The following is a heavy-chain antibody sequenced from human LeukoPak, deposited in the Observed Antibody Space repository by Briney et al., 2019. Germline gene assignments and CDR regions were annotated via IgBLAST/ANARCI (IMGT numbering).Heavy chain of an antibody. J-gene: IGHJ4*02. V-gene: IGHV4-38-2*02. CDR1: GYSISSGYY. CDR2: GYHIGST. Sequence: SETLSLTCTVSGYSISSGYYWGWIRQPPGKGLEWIGSGYHIGSTYFNPSLRSRVTILIDIFKNQFSLKLSSVTAADTAVYYCAEGIAAAGYFDYWGQGTLVTVSS. CDR3: AEGIAAAGYFDY. D-gene: IGHD6-13*01.